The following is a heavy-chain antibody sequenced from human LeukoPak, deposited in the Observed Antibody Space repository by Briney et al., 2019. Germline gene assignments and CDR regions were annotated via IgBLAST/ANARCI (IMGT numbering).Heavy chain of an antibody. Sequence: SVSSIIRPGGSTYYAPSVKARFTISRDNSKNTLYLQMNSLRAEDTAVYYCAKPLWFGELHVWGQGTLVTVSS. CDR2: IIRPGGST. CDR3: AKPLWFGELHV. J-gene: IGHJ4*02. D-gene: IGHD3-10*01. V-gene: IGHV3-23*01.